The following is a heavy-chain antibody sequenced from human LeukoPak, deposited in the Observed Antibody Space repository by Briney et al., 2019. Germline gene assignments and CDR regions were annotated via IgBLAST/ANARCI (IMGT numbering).Heavy chain of an antibody. CDR2: ISAYSGDT. J-gene: IGHJ4*02. D-gene: IGHD4-23*01. CDR3: ARDLGDYGGNPFDY. V-gene: IGHV1-18*01. Sequence: ASVKVSCKASGYTFTSYGINWVRQAPGQGLEWMGWISAYSGDTNYAPKLQGRVTLTTDTSTNTAYMELRSLRSDDTAVYYCARDLGDYGGNPFDYWGQGTLVTVSS. CDR1: GYTFTSYG.